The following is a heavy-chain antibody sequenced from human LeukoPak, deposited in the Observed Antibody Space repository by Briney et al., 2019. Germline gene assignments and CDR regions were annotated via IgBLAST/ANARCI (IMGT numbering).Heavy chain of an antibody. Sequence: SETLSLTCAVYGGSFSGYYWSWIRQPPGKGLEWIGEINHSGSTNYNPSLKSRVTISVDTSKNRFSLKLSSVTAADTAVYYCARLRRSSGWPCDYWGQGTLVTVSS. CDR3: ARLRRSSGWPCDY. D-gene: IGHD6-19*01. CDR1: GGSFSGYY. J-gene: IGHJ4*02. CDR2: INHSGST. V-gene: IGHV4-34*01.